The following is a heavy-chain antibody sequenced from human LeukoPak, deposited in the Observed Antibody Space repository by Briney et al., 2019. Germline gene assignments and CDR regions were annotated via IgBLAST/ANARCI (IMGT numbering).Heavy chain of an antibody. CDR2: ISGSGGST. Sequence: GGSLRLSCAASGFTFSSYAMSWVRQAPGKGLEWVSAISGSGGSTYYADSVKGRFTISRDNSKNTLYLQMNSLKTEDTAVYYCTSIYGDYPYYYYGMDVWGQGTTVTVSS. CDR1: GFTFSSYA. D-gene: IGHD4-17*01. CDR3: TSIYGDYPYYYYGMDV. J-gene: IGHJ6*02. V-gene: IGHV3-23*01.